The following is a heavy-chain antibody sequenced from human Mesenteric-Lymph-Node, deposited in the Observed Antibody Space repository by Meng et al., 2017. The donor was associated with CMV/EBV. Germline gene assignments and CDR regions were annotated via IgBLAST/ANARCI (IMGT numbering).Heavy chain of an antibody. CDR3: AIDGTLPHGMDV. CDR2: ISSSSRYI. CDR1: GFTLSTYS. D-gene: IGHD1-1*01. J-gene: IGHJ6*02. V-gene: IGHV3-21*01. Sequence: GGSLRLSCEASGFTLSTYSMNWVRQAPGKGLEWVATISSSSRYIYYADSMRGRLTISSDNANNTLYLQMTSLRAEDTSVYYCAIDGTLPHGMDVWGQGTTVTVSS.